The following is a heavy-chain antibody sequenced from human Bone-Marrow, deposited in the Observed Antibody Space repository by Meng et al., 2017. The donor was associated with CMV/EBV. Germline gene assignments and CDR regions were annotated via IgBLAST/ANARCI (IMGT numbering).Heavy chain of an antibody. CDR3: AKEMLEYQLLYYFDY. D-gene: IGHD2-2*01. Sequence: GESLKISCAASGFTFSSYGMHWVRQAPGKGLEWVAVIWYDGSNKYYADSVKGRFTISRDNSKNTLYLQMNSLRAEDTAVYYCAKEMLEYQLLYYFDYWGQGTLATVSS. CDR1: GFTFSSYG. V-gene: IGHV3-33*06. J-gene: IGHJ4*02. CDR2: IWYDGSNK.